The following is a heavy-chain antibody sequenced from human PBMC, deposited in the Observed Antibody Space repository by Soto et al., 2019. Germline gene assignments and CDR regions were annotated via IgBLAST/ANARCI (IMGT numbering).Heavy chain of an antibody. CDR3: ARDLKEYCSDGKCNWFDP. D-gene: IGHD2-15*01. CDR2: ISYSGST. V-gene: IGHV4-59*01. Sequence: SETLSLTCTVSGASITTYYWSWIRQPPGKGLEWIGYISYSGSTDYNPSLKSRVTISFDASKNQISLQVRSATAADAAVYYCARDLKEYCSDGKCNWFDPWGQGIQVTVSS. CDR1: GASITTYY. J-gene: IGHJ5*02.